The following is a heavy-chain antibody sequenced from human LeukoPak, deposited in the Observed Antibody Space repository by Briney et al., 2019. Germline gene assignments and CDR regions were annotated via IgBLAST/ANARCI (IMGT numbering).Heavy chain of an antibody. CDR2: ISYDGSNK. D-gene: IGHD6-19*01. CDR1: GFTLSSYD. J-gene: IGHJ6*03. Sequence: GGSLRLSCAASGFTLSSYDMHWGRQATGKGLKWVAVISYDGSNKYYADSVKGRFTISRDNSKNTLYLQMNSLRAEDTAVYYCARDRQWNYYYMDVWGKGTTVTVSS. CDR3: ARDRQWNYYYMDV. V-gene: IGHV3-30*03.